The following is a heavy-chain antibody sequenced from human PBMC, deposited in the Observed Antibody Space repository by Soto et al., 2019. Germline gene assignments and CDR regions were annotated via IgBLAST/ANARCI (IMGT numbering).Heavy chain of an antibody. J-gene: IGHJ3*02. D-gene: IGHD2-15*01. Sequence: EVQLVESGGGLVQPGGSLRLSCAASGFTFSIYWMSWVRQAPGKGLEWVANIKQDGNEKYYVDSVKGRFTISRDNAKNSLYLQMNSLRAEDTAVYYCARDLDQGCRGGSCYSTGAFDMWGQGTVVTVSS. CDR3: ARDLDQGCRGGSCYSTGAFDM. V-gene: IGHV3-7*01. CDR2: IKQDGNEK. CDR1: GFTFSIYW.